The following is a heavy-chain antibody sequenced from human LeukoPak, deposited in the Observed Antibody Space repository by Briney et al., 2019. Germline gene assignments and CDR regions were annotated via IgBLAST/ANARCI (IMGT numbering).Heavy chain of an antibody. CDR3: ANGPHYNILTGFYKVRSHLDY. Sequence: GGSLRLSCAASGFTFSNYGMHWVRQAPGKGLEWLAFMRYDGSNTHYADSVKGRFTISRDNSKNTLFLQMNGLRSEDTALYYCANGPHYNILTGFYKVRSHLDYWGQGTLVTVSS. V-gene: IGHV3-30*02. CDR2: MRYDGSNT. CDR1: GFTFSNYG. J-gene: IGHJ4*02. D-gene: IGHD3-9*01.